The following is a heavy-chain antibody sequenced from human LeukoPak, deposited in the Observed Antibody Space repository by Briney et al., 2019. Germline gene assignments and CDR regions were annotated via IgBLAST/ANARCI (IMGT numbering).Heavy chain of an antibody. CDR3: ANIPMYGDYDLDY. D-gene: IGHD4-17*01. J-gene: IGHJ4*02. CDR1: GFTFSSYA. Sequence: GGSLRLSCAASGFTFSSYAMSWVRQAPGKGLEWVSATSGSGGSTYYADSVKGRFTISRDNSKNTLYLQMNSLRAEDTAVYYCANIPMYGDYDLDYWGQGTLVTVSS. V-gene: IGHV3-23*01. CDR2: TSGSGGST.